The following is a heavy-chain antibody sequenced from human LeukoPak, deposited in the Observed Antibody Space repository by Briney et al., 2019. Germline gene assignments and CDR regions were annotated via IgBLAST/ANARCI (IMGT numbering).Heavy chain of an antibody. CDR3: ARDLWLLRFIDY. CDR1: GFTFSSYA. D-gene: IGHD3-22*01. Sequence: GGSLRLSCAASGFTFSSYAMSWVRQAPGKGLEWVSAISGSGGSTYYADSVKGRFTISRDNSKNTLYLQMNSLRAEDTAVYYCARDLWLLRFIDYWGQETLVTVSS. V-gene: IGHV3-23*01. J-gene: IGHJ4*02. CDR2: ISGSGGST.